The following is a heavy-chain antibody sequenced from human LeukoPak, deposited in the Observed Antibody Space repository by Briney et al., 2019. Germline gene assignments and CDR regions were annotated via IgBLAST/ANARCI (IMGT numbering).Heavy chain of an antibody. CDR1: GFTVSSNY. Sequence: GGSLRLSCAASGFTVSSNYMNWVRLAPGKGLEWVSVIYSGGSTYYADSVKGRFTISRDNSKNTLYLQMNSLRAEDTAVYYCARYGGSGSYAYYHYGMDVWGQGTTVTVSS. CDR3: ARYGGSGSYAYYHYGMDV. D-gene: IGHD3-10*01. V-gene: IGHV3-53*01. CDR2: IYSGGST. J-gene: IGHJ6*02.